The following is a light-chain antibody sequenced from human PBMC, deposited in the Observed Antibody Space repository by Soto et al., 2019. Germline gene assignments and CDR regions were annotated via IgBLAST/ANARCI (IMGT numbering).Light chain of an antibody. CDR1: SNNY. V-gene: IGLV2-11*01. J-gene: IGLJ2*01. Sequence: QSVLTQPRSVSGSPGQSVTISCTGISNNYVSWYQQHPGKVPKVIVYDVTLRPSGVSDCLSGARSGNTASLAISGLRAEDEADYYCCSYSGTNTEVVFGGGTQLTVL. CDR3: CSYSGTNTEVV. CDR2: DVT.